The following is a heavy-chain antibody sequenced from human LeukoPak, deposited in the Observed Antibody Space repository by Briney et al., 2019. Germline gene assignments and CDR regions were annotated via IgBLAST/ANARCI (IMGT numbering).Heavy chain of an antibody. J-gene: IGHJ6*02. Sequence: GGSLRLSCVVSGFTVSNNYMNWVRQAPGKGLEWVSNLYSGGRTNYADSVKGRFTISRDNSKNTLYLQMNSLRAEDTAVYYCAKDGSHYDFWSGYRESYGMDVWGQGTTVTVSS. V-gene: IGHV3-53*01. CDR1: GFTVSNNY. CDR2: LYSGGRT. CDR3: AKDGSHYDFWSGYRESYGMDV. D-gene: IGHD3-3*01.